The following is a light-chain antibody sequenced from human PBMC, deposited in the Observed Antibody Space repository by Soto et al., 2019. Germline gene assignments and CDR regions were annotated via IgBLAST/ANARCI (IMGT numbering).Light chain of an antibody. V-gene: IGLV2-8*01. CDR1: SSDVGGYDY. CDR2: EVT. CDR3: SSFAATHTYI. J-gene: IGLJ1*01. Sequence: QSALTQPPSASGSPGQSVTISCTGTSSDVGGYDYVSWYQQHPGKAPKLMIYEVTIRPSGVPDRFSGSKSGNTASLTISGLQDEDEADYYCSSFAATHTYIFGTGTKVTV.